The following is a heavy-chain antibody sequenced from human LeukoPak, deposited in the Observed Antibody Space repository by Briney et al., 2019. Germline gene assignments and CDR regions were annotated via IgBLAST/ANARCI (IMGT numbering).Heavy chain of an antibody. V-gene: IGHV3-30*18. Sequence: GRSLRLSCAASGFTFSNYGMHWVRQAPGKGLEWVAVISYDGSSKYYADSVKGRFTISRDNSKNTLYLQMNSLRAEDTAVYYCANEWLRHGYYYAMDFWGQGTTVTVSS. CDR2: ISYDGSSK. CDR3: ANEWLRHGYYYAMDF. J-gene: IGHJ6*02. D-gene: IGHD5-12*01. CDR1: GFTFSNYG.